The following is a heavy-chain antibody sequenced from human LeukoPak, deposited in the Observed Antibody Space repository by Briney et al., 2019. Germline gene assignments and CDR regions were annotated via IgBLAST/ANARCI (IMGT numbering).Heavy chain of an antibody. J-gene: IGHJ2*01. Sequence: PSETLSLTCTVSGGSISSDNYYWSWIRQPAGKGLEWIGRIYTSGSTNYNSSLKSRVTISLDTSKNQFSLKLSSVTAADTAVYYCARQYSDILTGYHRGELYWYFDLWGRGTLVTVSS. CDR3: ARQYSDILTGYHRGELYWYFDL. CDR1: GGSISSDNYY. D-gene: IGHD3-9*01. V-gene: IGHV4-61*02. CDR2: IYTSGST.